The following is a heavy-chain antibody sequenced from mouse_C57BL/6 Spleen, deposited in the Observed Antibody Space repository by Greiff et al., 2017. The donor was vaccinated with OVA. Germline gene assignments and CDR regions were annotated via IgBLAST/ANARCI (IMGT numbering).Heavy chain of an antibody. CDR1: GYTFTSYW. Sequence: QVQLQQPGAELVKPGASVKMSCKASGYTFTSYWITWVTQRPGQGLEWIGDIYPGSGSTNYNEKFKSKATLTVDTSSSTAYRQLSSLTSEDAAVYYCARDSSGYEGDYAMDYWGQGTSVTVSS. CDR2: IYPGSGST. CDR3: ARDSSGYEGDYAMDY. V-gene: IGHV1-55*01. D-gene: IGHD3-2*02. J-gene: IGHJ4*01.